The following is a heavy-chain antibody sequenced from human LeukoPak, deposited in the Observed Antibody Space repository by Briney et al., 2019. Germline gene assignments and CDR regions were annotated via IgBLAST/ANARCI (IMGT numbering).Heavy chain of an antibody. Sequence: GGSLTLSCAASGFTFRDYYMSWIPQAPGKGLEWVSYISTSGSTIYYADSVKGRFTISRENPKNSLYLQMNSLRAEDTAVYYCARGQPGLNWFDPWGQGTLVTVSS. CDR3: ARGQPGLNWFDP. V-gene: IGHV3-11*01. CDR1: GFTFRDYY. J-gene: IGHJ5*02. D-gene: IGHD3-10*01. CDR2: ISTSGSTI.